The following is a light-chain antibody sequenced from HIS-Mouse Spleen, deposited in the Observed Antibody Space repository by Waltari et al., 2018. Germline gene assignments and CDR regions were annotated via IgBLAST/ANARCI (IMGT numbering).Light chain of an antibody. CDR3: YSTDSSGNHRV. CDR2: EDS. Sequence: SYELTQPPPVSVSPRQTARSPCSGDALPKKYADWYQQKSGQAPVLVIYEDSKRPSGIPERFSGSSSGTMATLTISGAQVEDEADYYCYSTDSSGNHRVFGGGTKLTVL. CDR1: ALPKKY. J-gene: IGLJ2*01. V-gene: IGLV3-10*01.